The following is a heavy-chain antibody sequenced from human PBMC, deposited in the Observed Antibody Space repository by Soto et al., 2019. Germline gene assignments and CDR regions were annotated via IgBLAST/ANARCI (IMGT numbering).Heavy chain of an antibody. V-gene: IGHV1-3*01. CDR1: GYTFTSYA. Sequence: QVQLVQSGAEVKKPGASVKVSCKASGYTFTSYAMHWVRQAPGQRLEWMGWINAGNGNTKYSQKFQRRVTITRDTSASTAYMELSSLRSEDTAVYYCARGGSLYWYFDLWGRGTLVTVSS. CDR3: ARGGSLYWYFDL. D-gene: IGHD1-26*01. CDR2: INAGNGNT. J-gene: IGHJ2*01.